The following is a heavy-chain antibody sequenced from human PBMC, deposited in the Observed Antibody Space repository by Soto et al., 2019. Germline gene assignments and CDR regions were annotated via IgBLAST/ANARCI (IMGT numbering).Heavy chain of an antibody. D-gene: IGHD6-19*01. CDR1: GGSISSGGYS. Sequence: QLQLQESGSGLVKPSQTLSLTCAVSGGSISSGGYSWSWIRQPPGKGLEWIGYIYHSGSTYYNPSLQRPVPLSVDRSQDQFSLKPSSVTAPDTAVDYCASAGGLGAVAAYYWGQGTPVTVSS. CDR2: IYHSGST. J-gene: IGHJ4*02. V-gene: IGHV4-30-2*01. CDR3: ASAGGLGAVAAYY.